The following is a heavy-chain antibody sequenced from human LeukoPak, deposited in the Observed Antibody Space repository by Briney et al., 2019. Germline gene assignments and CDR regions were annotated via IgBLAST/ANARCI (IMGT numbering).Heavy chain of an antibody. Sequence: PGGSLRLSCAASGFTFSSYWMGWVRQAPGKGLEWVANIKQDGSEKYYVDSVKGRFTISRDNAKNSLYLQMNSLRAEDTAVYYCARALYSSSRLSYYYYYYGMDVWGQGTTVTVSS. CDR1: GFTFSSYW. J-gene: IGHJ6*02. CDR3: ARALYSSSRLSYYYYYYGMDV. CDR2: IKQDGSEK. V-gene: IGHV3-7*01. D-gene: IGHD6-13*01.